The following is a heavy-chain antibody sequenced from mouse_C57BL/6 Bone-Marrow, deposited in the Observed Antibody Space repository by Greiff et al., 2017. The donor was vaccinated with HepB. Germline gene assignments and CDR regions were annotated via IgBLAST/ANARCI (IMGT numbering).Heavy chain of an antibody. Sequence: QVQLKHSGAELARPGASVKMSCKASGYTFTSYTMHWVKQRPGQGLEWIGYINPSSGYTKYNQKFKDKATLTADKSSSTAYMQLSSLTSEDSAVYYCARSYSNYPAWFAYWGQGTLVTVSA. CDR2: INPSSGYT. CDR1: GYTFTSYT. D-gene: IGHD2-5*01. CDR3: ARSYSNYPAWFAY. V-gene: IGHV1-4*01. J-gene: IGHJ3*01.